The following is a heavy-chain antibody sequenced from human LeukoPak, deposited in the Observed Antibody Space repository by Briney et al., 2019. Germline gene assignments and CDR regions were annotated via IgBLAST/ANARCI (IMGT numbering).Heavy chain of an antibody. V-gene: IGHV3-11*04. J-gene: IGHJ4*02. Sequence: GGSLRLSCAASEFTFSDYYMSWIRQAPGKGLEWVSYISSSGSTIYYADSVKGRFTISRDNAKNSLYLQMNSLRAEDTAVYYCARDPIAVAGPLGYFDYWGQGTLVTVSS. CDR1: EFTFSDYY. CDR2: ISSSGSTI. D-gene: IGHD6-19*01. CDR3: ARDPIAVAGPLGYFDY.